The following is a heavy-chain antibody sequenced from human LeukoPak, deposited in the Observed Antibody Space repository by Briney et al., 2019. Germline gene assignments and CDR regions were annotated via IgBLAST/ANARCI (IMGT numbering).Heavy chain of an antibody. D-gene: IGHD4-17*01. CDR1: GYTFTGYY. CDR3: ARGHIYGDYVDY. J-gene: IGHJ4*02. Sequence: ASVKVSCKASGYTFTGYYMHWVRQAPGQGLEWMGWINPNSGGTNYAQKFQGWVTMTRDTSISTAYMELSRLRSDDTAVYYCARGHIYGDYVDYWDQGTLVTVSS. CDR2: INPNSGGT. V-gene: IGHV1-2*04.